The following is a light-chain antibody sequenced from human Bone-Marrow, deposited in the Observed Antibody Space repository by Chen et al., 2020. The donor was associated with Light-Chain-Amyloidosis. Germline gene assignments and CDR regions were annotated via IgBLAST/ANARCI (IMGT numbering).Light chain of an antibody. CDR1: SGSIATNY. CDR3: QSYQGSSQGV. Sequence: NFMLTQPHPVSESPGKTVILSCTRSSGSIATNYVQWYQQRPGSSPTTVIYEDDQRPSGVQDRFSGSIDRSSNSASLTISGLKTEDEADYYCQSYQGSSQGVFGGGTKLTVL. CDR2: EDD. J-gene: IGLJ3*02. V-gene: IGLV6-57*01.